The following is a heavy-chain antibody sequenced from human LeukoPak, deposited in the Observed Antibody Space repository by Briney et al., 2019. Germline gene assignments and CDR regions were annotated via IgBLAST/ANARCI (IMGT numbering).Heavy chain of an antibody. V-gene: IGHV3-30-3*01. D-gene: IGHD3-22*01. J-gene: IGHJ4*02. CDR2: ISYDGSNK. CDR3: ARDPNYYDSSGSIRGFDY. Sequence: GGSLRLSCAASGFTFSSYAMHWVRQAPGKGLEWVAVISYDGSNKYYADSVKGRFTISRDNSKNTLYLQMNSLRAEDTAVYYCARDPNYYDSSGSIRGFDYWGQGTLVTVSS. CDR1: GFTFSSYA.